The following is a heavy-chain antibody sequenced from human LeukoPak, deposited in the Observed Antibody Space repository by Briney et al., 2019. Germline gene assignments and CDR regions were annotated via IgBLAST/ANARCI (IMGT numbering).Heavy chain of an antibody. V-gene: IGHV1-69*13. Sequence: ASVKVSCKASGGTFSSYAISWVRQAPGQGLEWMGGIIPIFGTANYAQKFQGRVTITADESTSTAYMELSSLRSEDTAVYYCARGIVGATRGPHYFDYWGQGTLVTVSS. CDR1: GGTFSSYA. D-gene: IGHD1-26*01. CDR3: ARGIVGATRGPHYFDY. CDR2: IIPIFGTA. J-gene: IGHJ4*02.